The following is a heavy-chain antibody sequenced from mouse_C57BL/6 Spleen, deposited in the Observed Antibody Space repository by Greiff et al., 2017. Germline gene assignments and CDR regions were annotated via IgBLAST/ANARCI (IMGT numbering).Heavy chain of an antibody. CDR2: INPSNGGT. CDR1: GYTFTSYW. J-gene: IGHJ4*01. D-gene: IGHD2-5*01. CDR3: ASDSNYGDWEGYAMDY. Sequence: QVQLQQPGPELVKPGASVKLSCKASGYTFTSYWMHWVKQRPGQGLEWIGNINPSNGGTNYNEKFKSKATLTVDKSSSTAYMQLSSLTSEDSAVYYCASDSNYGDWEGYAMDYWGQGTSVTVSS. V-gene: IGHV1-53*01.